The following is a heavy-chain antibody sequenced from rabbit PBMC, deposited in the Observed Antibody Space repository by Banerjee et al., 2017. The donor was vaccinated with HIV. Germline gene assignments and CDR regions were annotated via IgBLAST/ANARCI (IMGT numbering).Heavy chain of an antibody. CDR2: IYTSSGST. CDR1: GIDFSSYYY. D-gene: IGHD2-1*01. J-gene: IGHJ3*01. V-gene: IGHV1S43*01. CDR3: ARERSGRGYDDYGDFRYTRLDL. Sequence: QQQLEESGGGLVKPGGTLTLTCKASGIDFSSYYYMCWVRQAPGKGLELIACIYTSSGSTWYASWVNGRFTISRSTSLNTVDLKMTSLTAADTATYFCARERSGRGYDDYGDFRYTRLDLWGPGTLVTVS.